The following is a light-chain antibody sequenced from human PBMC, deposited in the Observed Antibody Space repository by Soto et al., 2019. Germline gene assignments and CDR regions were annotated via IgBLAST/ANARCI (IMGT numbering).Light chain of an antibody. CDR2: AAS. CDR3: QQSYSTPRT. V-gene: IGKV1-39*01. Sequence: IQMTQSPSTLSASVGDRGPITFRASHSINNWLAWYQQKPGKAPKLLIYAASSLQSGVPSRFSGSGSGTDFTLTISSLQPEDFATYYCQQSYSTPRTFGQGTKVDIK. J-gene: IGKJ1*01. CDR1: HSINNW.